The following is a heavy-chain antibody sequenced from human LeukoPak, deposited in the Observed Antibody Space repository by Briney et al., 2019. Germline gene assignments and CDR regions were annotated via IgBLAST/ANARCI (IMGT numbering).Heavy chain of an antibody. Sequence: SETLSLTCTVSGSSISSGYYWDWIRQPPGKGLEWIGEINHSGSTNYNPSLKSRVTISVDTSKNQFSLKLSSVTAADTAVYYCAILWFGELPLGAFDIWGQGTMVTVSS. CDR3: AILWFGELPLGAFDI. CDR2: INHSGST. D-gene: IGHD3-10*01. CDR1: GSSISSGYY. V-gene: IGHV4-38-2*02. J-gene: IGHJ3*02.